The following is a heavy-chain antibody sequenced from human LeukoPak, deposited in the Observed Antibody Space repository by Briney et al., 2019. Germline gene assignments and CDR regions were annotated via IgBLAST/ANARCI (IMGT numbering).Heavy chain of an antibody. CDR2: IYYSGST. CDR3: ARDLRYCSGGSCYEDHGAFDI. CDR1: GGSISSSSYY. V-gene: IGHV4-39*07. J-gene: IGHJ3*02. D-gene: IGHD2-15*01. Sequence: SETLSLTCTVSGGSISSSSYYWGWIRQPPGKGLEWIGSIYYSGSTYYNPSLKSRDTISVDTSKNQFSLKLSSVTAADTAVYYCARDLRYCSGGSCYEDHGAFDIWGQGTMVTVSS.